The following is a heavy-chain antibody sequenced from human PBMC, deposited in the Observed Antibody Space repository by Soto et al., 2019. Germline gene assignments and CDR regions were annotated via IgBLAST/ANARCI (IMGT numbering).Heavy chain of an antibody. CDR3: ARGPPRWVVYQRPHDC. D-gene: IGHD6-25*01. V-gene: IGHV1-8*01. Sequence: QVQLVQSRAEVKKPAASVKVSCRASGYTFTSYDINWVRQATGQGLEWVGWMKPNSGNTGYAQKFQCRVTMTRNTCLSTHDLELSSLGSEDAAVYSYARGPPRWVVYQRPHDCWGQGSLVTGSS. CDR1: GYTFTSYD. CDR2: MKPNSGNT. J-gene: IGHJ4*02.